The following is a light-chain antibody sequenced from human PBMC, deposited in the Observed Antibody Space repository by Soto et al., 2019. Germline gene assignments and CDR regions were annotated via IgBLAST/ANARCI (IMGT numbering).Light chain of an antibody. J-gene: IGKJ2*01. CDR3: QQYGRSPPFT. Sequence: ELVLTQSPGTLSLSPEERDTHSCRASQSVSSSYLAWYQQKPGQAPRLLIYGASNRATGIPDRFSGSGSGTDFTLTISRLEPEDFAVYFCQQYGRSPPFTFGQGTKVDIK. CDR2: GAS. CDR1: QSVSSSY. V-gene: IGKV3-20*01.